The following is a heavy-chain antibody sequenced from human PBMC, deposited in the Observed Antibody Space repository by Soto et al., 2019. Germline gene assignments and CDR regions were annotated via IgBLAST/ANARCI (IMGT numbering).Heavy chain of an antibody. D-gene: IGHD1-1*01. V-gene: IGHV3-23*01. CDR3: TRWNGYADY. CDR2: VSGGSGTT. J-gene: IGHJ4*02. Sequence: EVQLLESGGGLVQPGGSLRLSCAVSGFRYSTYGVTWVRQAPGKGLEWVSGVSGGSGTTHYKDSVRGRFTVTGDNSKNTVYLEMNSLRLEDTAVYYCTRWNGYADYWGQGTLVPGSS. CDR1: GFRYSTYG.